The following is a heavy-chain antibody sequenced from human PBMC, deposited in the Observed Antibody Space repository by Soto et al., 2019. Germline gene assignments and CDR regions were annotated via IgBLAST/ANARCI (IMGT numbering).Heavy chain of an antibody. CDR1: GYSFTSYW. CDR3: ARQLDILTGFHDALDI. J-gene: IGHJ3*02. Sequence: GESLKISCKGSGYSFTSYWISWVRQMPGKGLEWMGRIDPSDSYTNYSPSFQGHVTISADKSISTAYLQWSSLKASDTAMYYCARQLDILTGFHDALDIWGQGTMVTVSS. CDR2: IDPSDSYT. V-gene: IGHV5-10-1*01. D-gene: IGHD3-9*01.